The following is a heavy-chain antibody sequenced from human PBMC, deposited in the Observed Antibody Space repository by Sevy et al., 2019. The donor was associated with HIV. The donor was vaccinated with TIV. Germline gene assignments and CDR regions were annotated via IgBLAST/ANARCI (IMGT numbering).Heavy chain of an antibody. V-gene: IGHV3-23*01. D-gene: IGHD3-3*01. CDR3: AKVLTIFGVVTSEYYFDY. CDR1: GFTFSSYA. Sequence: GGSLRLSCAASGFTFSSYAMSWVRQAPGKGLEWVSAISGSGGSTYYADSVKGRFTISRDNSKNTLYLQMNSLRAEDTAVYYCAKVLTIFGVVTSEYYFDYWGQGTLVTVSS. CDR2: ISGSGGST. J-gene: IGHJ4*02.